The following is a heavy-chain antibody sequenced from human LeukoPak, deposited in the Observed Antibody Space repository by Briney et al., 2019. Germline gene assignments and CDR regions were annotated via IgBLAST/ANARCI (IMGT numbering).Heavy chain of an antibody. V-gene: IGHV1-69*06. D-gene: IGHD3-9*01. J-gene: IGHJ4*02. CDR1: GYTVTSYG. Sequence: SVKVSCKASGYTVTSYGISWVRQAPGQGLEWTGGIIPIFGTANYAQKFQGRVTITADKSTSTAYMELSSLRSEDTAVYYCASLPYYDILTGSYYFDYWGQGTLVTVSS. CDR2: IIPIFGTA. CDR3: ASLPYYDILTGSYYFDY.